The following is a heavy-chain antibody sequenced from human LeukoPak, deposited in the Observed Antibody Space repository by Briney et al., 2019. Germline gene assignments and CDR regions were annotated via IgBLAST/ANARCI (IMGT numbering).Heavy chain of an antibody. D-gene: IGHD5-18*01. Sequence: ASVKVSCKASGYTFTGYYMHWVRQAPGQGLEWMGWINPNSGGTNYAQKFQGRVTMTRDTSISTAYMELSRLRSDDTAVYYCARDQGSGYSYYYGMDVWGQGTTVTVSS. J-gene: IGHJ6*02. CDR3: ARDQGSGYSYYYGMDV. CDR2: INPNSGGT. V-gene: IGHV1-2*02. CDR1: GYTFTGYY.